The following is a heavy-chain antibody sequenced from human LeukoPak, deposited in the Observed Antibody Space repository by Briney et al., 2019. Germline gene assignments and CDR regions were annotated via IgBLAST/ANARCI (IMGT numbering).Heavy chain of an antibody. CDR3: ARRSIAAAVDY. CDR2: VYYIGIT. D-gene: IGHD6-13*01. CDR1: GGSIAGSSDY. Sequence: SETLFLTCSVSGGSIAGSSDYWGWIRQPPGKGLEWIGSVYYIGITHYNPSLKSRVTISVDTSENKFSLNLTSVTAADTAVYYCARRSIAAAVDYWGQGTLVTVSS. V-gene: IGHV4-39*01. J-gene: IGHJ4*02.